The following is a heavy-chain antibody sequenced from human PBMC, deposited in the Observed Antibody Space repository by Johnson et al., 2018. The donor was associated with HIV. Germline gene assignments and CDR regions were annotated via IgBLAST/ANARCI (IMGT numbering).Heavy chain of an antibody. D-gene: IGHD1-14*01. CDR2: ISWNSANI. Sequence: VQLVESGGGLVQPGRSLRLSCAASGFTFDNYAMHWVRQAPGKGLEWVSGISWNSANIGHADSVKGRFTISRDNAKSSLYWQMNSLRPEDTALYYCAKDDRISSWGQGTMVIVSS. CDR1: GFTFDNYA. J-gene: IGHJ3*01. V-gene: IGHV3-9*01. CDR3: AKDDRISS.